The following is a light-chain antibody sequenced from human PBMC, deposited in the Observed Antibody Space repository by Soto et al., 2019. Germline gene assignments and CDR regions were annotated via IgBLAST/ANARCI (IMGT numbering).Light chain of an antibody. CDR1: QSIRTD. V-gene: IGKV3D-15*01. J-gene: IGKJ2*01. CDR2: DAS. Sequence: DIVMTQSPATLSVSPGERATLSCRASQSIRTDLAWYQQKSGQGPRLLIYDASTRATGIPARFSGSGSGTEFTLTISSLQSEDFAVYYCQHYNYWPYTFGQGTKVDIK. CDR3: QHYNYWPYT.